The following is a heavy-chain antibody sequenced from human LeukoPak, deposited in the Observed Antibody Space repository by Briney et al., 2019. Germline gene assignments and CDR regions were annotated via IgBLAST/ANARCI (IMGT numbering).Heavy chain of an antibody. D-gene: IGHD2-2*01. CDR1: GFTFSSYS. CDR2: ISSSSSYI. Sequence: PGGSLRLSCAVSGFTFSSYSMNWVRQAPGKGLEWVSSISSSSSYIYYADSVKGRFTISRDNAKNSLYLQMNSLRAEDTAVYYCARDSPSSTSWGYWGQGTLVTVSS. J-gene: IGHJ4*02. CDR3: ARDSPSSTSWGY. V-gene: IGHV3-21*01.